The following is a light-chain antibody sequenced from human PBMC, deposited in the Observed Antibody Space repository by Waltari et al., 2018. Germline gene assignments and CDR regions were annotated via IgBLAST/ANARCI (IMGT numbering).Light chain of an antibody. V-gene: IGKV3-11*01. CDR3: QQRNNWPGLT. Sequence: EIVLTQSPATLSLSPGERATLSCRASQSIRNYLAWYHQKPGQAPRLLIYDASNRATGIPARFSGSASVTDFTLTISSLEPEDSAVYYCQQRNNWPGLTFGGGTKVAIK. CDR1: QSIRNY. CDR2: DAS. J-gene: IGKJ4*01.